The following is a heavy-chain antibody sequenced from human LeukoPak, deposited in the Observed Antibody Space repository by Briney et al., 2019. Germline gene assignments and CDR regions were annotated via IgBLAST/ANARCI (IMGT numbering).Heavy chain of an antibody. V-gene: IGHV3-21*01. Sequence: GGSLRLSCAASGFSISGYSMNWVRQAPGKELEWVSYINEDSSYTYYAKSVKGRFTISRDNAKNSLYLQMNSLRGEDTAVYYCARDDATTARASGMDVWGKGTTVTVSS. CDR3: ARDDATTARASGMDV. D-gene: IGHD6-6*01. J-gene: IGHJ6*04. CDR2: INEDSSYT. CDR1: GFSISGYS.